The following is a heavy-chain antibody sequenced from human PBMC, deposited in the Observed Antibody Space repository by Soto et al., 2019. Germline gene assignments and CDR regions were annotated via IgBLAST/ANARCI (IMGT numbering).Heavy chain of an antibody. Sequence: ASVKVSFKASGYTFTGYYMHWVRQAPGQGLEWMGWINPNSGGTNYAQKFQGWVTMTRDTSISTAYMELSRLRSDDTAVYYCARDGHGDYEKRWFDPWGQGTLVTVSS. CDR3: ARDGHGDYEKRWFDP. J-gene: IGHJ5*02. D-gene: IGHD4-17*01. CDR1: GYTFTGYY. V-gene: IGHV1-2*04. CDR2: INPNSGGT.